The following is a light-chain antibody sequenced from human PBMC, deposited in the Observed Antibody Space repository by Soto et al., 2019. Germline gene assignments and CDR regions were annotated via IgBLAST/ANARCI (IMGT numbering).Light chain of an antibody. CDR1: QSVLYSSNNKNY. Sequence: DIVMTQSPDSLAVSLGERATINCKSSQSVLYSSNNKNYLAWYQQKPGQPPKLLIYWASARDSGVPDRFSGTGSGTDFTLTISSLQAEDVAVYYCQQYYRTPQTFGQGTKVEIK. J-gene: IGKJ1*01. CDR3: QQYYRTPQT. V-gene: IGKV4-1*01. CDR2: WAS.